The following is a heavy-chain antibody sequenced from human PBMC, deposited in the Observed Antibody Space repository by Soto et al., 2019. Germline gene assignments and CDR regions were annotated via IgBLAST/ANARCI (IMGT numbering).Heavy chain of an antibody. CDR1: GGIITSGGYY. Sequence: PSETLSLTCAVSGGIITSGGYYWSWLRQRPGKGLEWIGCVYHSGTSHSNPSLEGRVSISVDTSRNHFSLSLRSVTAADTAVYYCARVPTPWGQGTLVTVS. J-gene: IGHJ5*02. CDR3: ARVPTP. CDR2: VYHSGTS. V-gene: IGHV4-31*11.